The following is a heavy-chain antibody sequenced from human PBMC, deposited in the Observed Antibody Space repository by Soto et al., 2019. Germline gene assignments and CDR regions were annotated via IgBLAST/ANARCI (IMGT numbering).Heavy chain of an antibody. V-gene: IGHV4-59*02. CDR3: ARGVLRYYYYGMDV. CDR1: GDSVTSYY. CDR2: IYSSGST. Sequence: QLQLQESGPGLVTPSETLSLICSVSGDSVTSYYWSWIRQPPGKGLEWIGYIYSSGSTIYNPSLESRVTISLDTSNNQVSLGLSSLTAADTAIYYCARGVLRYYYYGMDVWGQGTTVTVSS. J-gene: IGHJ6*02.